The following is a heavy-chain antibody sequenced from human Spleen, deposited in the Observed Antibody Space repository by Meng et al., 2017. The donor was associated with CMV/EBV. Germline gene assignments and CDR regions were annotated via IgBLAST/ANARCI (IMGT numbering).Heavy chain of an antibody. J-gene: IGHJ4*02. Sequence: LCCSASGFVYSAYAMHWVRQAPGKGLEWVAMISFEGTHKYYADSVKGRFTVSRDDSENTLYLQMNSLRADDTAVYYCARGSSTSCYYWGQGTLVTVSS. CDR3: ARGSSTSCYY. D-gene: IGHD2-2*01. CDR2: ISFEGTHK. V-gene: IGHV3-30*04. CDR1: GFVYSAYA.